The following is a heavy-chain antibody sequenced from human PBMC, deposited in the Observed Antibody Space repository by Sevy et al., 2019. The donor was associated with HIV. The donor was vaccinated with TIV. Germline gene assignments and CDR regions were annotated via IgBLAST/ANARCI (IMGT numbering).Heavy chain of an antibody. CDR2: ISYDGSNK. D-gene: IGHD3-10*01. Sequence: GSLRLSCAASGFTFSSYGMHWVRQAPGKGLEGVAVISYDGSNKYYADSVKGRFTISRDNSQNTLYLQMNSLRAEDTAVYYCAKDGGGSGYYYYGMDVWGQGTTVTVSS. V-gene: IGHV3-30*18. CDR3: AKDGGGSGYYYYGMDV. J-gene: IGHJ6*02. CDR1: GFTFSSYG.